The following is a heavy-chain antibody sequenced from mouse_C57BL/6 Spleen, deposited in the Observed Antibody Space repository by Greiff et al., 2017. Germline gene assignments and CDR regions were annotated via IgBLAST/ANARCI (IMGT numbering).Heavy chain of an antibody. J-gene: IGHJ3*01. CDR1: GFNIKDYY. D-gene: IGHD1-1*01. V-gene: IGHV14-1*01. Sequence: EVQLKESGAELVRPGASVKLSCTASGFNIKDYYMHWVKQRPEQGLEWIGRIDPEDGDTEYAPKFQGKATMTADTSSNTAYLQLSSLTSEDTAVYYCTQFITTVVARPWFAYWGQGTLVTVSA. CDR3: TQFITTVVARPWFAY. CDR2: IDPEDGDT.